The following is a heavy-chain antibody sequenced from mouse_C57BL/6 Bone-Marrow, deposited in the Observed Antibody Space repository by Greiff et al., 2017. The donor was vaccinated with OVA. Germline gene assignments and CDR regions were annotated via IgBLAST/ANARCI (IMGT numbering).Heavy chain of an antibody. V-gene: IGHV5-6*01. CDR2: ISSGGSYT. J-gene: IGHJ3*01. D-gene: IGHD2-3*01. Sequence: VQLVQSGGDLVTPGGSLTLSCAASGFTFSSYGMSWVRQTPAKSLEWVATISSGGSYTYYPASVKGRFTIYRDNAKNTLYLQMSSLKYEDTAMYYCARQGYDGFAYWGQGTLVTVSA. CDR3: ARQGYDGFAY. CDR1: GFTFSSYG.